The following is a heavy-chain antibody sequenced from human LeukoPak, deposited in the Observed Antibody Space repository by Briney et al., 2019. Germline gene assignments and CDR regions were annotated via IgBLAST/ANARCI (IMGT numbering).Heavy chain of an antibody. CDR1: GDSVSSNNAA. V-gene: IGHV6-1*01. J-gene: IGHJ3*02. Sequence: SQTLSLTCAISGDSVSSNNAAWNWIRQSPSRGLEWLGRTYYRSKWYNDYAVSMESRITFNPDTSKNHFSLQLNSVPPEDTAVYYCARDPLTNDAFDIWGQGTMVTVSS. CDR3: ARDPLTNDAFDI. D-gene: IGHD1-1*01. CDR2: TYYRSKWYN.